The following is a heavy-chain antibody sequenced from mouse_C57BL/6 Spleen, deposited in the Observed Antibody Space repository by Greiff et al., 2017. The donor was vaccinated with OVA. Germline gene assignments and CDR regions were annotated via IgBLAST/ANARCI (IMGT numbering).Heavy chain of an antibody. CDR3: ARPPRFAY. CDR1: GFTFSDYG. V-gene: IGHV5-17*01. Sequence: EVKLVESGGGLVKPGGSLKLSCAASGFTFSDYGMHWVRQAPEKGLEWVAYISSGSSTIYYADTVKGRFTLSRDNAKNTLFLQMTSLRSEDTAMYYCARPPRFAYWGQGTLVTVSA. J-gene: IGHJ3*01. CDR2: ISSGSSTI.